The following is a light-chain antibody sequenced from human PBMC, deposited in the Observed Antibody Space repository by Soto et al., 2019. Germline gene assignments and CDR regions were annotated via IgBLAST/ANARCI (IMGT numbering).Light chain of an antibody. J-gene: IGLJ1*01. CDR3: CSYTSGSTYYV. V-gene: IGLV2-23*01. Sequence: QSALTQPASVSGSPGQSITISCTGTTSDVGRYKFVSWYQHHPGKAPKLMIYEGSNRPSGISNRFSASESGDTASLTISGLQAEDEADYYCCSYTSGSTYYVFATGTKVTVL. CDR2: EGS. CDR1: TSDVGRYKF.